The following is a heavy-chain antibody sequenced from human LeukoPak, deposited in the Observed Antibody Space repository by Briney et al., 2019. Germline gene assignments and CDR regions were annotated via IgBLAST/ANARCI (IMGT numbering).Heavy chain of an antibody. CDR3: ARGQTRTGYSSGWPVTGGDPLDY. D-gene: IGHD6-19*01. J-gene: IGHJ4*02. Sequence: ASVKVSCKASGYTFTGYYMHWVRQAPGQGLEWMGWINPNSGGTNYAQKFQGRVTMTRDTSISTAYMELSRLRSDDTAVYYCARGQTRTGYSSGWPVTGGDPLDYWGRGTLVTVSS. CDR2: INPNSGGT. CDR1: GYTFTGYY. V-gene: IGHV1-2*02.